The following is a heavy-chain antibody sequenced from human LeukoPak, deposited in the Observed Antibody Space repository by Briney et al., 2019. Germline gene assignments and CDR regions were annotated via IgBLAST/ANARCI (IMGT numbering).Heavy chain of an antibody. Sequence: SETLSLTCSVSGGSISSYYWSWIRQPPGKGLEWIGYMYNSGSANYNPSLKSRVTISLDTSKNQFSLKLNSVTAADTAVYFCARGSISGTRIYYYYYLDVWGKGTTVTVSS. D-gene: IGHD1-20*01. CDR3: ARGSISGTRIYYYYYLDV. CDR2: MYNSGSA. CDR1: GGSISSYY. V-gene: IGHV4-59*13. J-gene: IGHJ6*03.